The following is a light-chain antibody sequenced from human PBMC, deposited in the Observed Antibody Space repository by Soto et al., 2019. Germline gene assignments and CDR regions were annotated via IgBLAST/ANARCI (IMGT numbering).Light chain of an antibody. Sequence: QSALTQPPSASGSPGQSVTISCTGTSSDIGSHNYVSWYQQHTGKAPKLLIHEVAKRPSGVPDRFSGSKSGNTASLTVSGLQVEDEADYYCSAYELTKGFWMFGGGTQLTVL. J-gene: IGLJ7*01. V-gene: IGLV2-8*01. CDR3: SAYELTKGFWM. CDR1: SSDIGSHNY. CDR2: EVA.